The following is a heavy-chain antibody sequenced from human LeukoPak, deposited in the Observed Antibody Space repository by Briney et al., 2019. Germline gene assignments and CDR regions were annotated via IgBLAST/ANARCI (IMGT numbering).Heavy chain of an antibody. CDR3: ARGRSSSWSDPYYFDY. CDR2: IYYSGST. D-gene: IGHD6-13*01. J-gene: IGHJ4*02. V-gene: IGHV4-59*01. CDR1: GGSISSYY. Sequence: SETLSPTCSVSGGSISSYYWNWIRQPPGKGLECIGYIYYSGSTNYNPSLKSRVTISVDTSKNQFSLELSSVTAADTAVYYCARGRSSSWSDPYYFDYWGQGTLVTVSS.